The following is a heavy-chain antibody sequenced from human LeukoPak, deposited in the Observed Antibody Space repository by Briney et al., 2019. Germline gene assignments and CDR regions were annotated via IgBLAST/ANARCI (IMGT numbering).Heavy chain of an antibody. CDR3: ARDGGAGYSSGLEYY. D-gene: IGHD6-19*01. J-gene: IGHJ4*02. Sequence: SVKVSCKASGGTFSSYAISWVRQPPGQGLEWMERIIPIFGTANYAQKFQGRVTITTDESTSTAYMELSSLRSEDTAVYYCARDGGAGYSSGLEYYWGQGTLVTVSS. CDR2: IIPIFGTA. CDR1: GGTFSSYA. V-gene: IGHV1-69*05.